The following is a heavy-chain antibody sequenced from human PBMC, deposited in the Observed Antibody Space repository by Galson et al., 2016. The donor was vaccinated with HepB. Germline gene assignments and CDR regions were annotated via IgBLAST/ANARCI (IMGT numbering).Heavy chain of an antibody. J-gene: IGHJ4*02. Sequence: SLRLSCAASGFTFSSYAMSWVRQAPGKGLEWVSSSGSGGPTYYADSVKGRFTISRDNSKNTLLLQMHSLRADDTAVYYCAKSVLEYDILTGYYRRGADYWGQGTLVTVSS. CDR3: AKSVLEYDILTGYYRRGADY. V-gene: IGHV3-23*01. D-gene: IGHD3-9*01. CDR1: GFTFSSYA. CDR2: SGSGGPT.